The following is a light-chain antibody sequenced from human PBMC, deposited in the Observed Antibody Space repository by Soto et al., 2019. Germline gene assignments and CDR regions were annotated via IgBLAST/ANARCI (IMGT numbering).Light chain of an antibody. CDR3: QQCENLAYT. CDR2: GAS. J-gene: IGKJ2*01. V-gene: IGKV1-33*01. CDR1: QDINNY. Sequence: DVQMTQSPSSLSASVGDRVTITCQASQDINNYLNWYQQKPGKAPKLLIYGASNLETGVPLRFNGIGSGTEFTFTISSLQPEDIAIYYCQQCENLAYTCGEGTKLVMK.